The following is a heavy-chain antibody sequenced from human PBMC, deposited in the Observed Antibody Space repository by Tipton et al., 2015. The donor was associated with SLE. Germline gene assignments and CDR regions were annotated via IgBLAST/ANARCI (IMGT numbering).Heavy chain of an antibody. Sequence: TLSLTCTVSGGSVSSGGYYWSWIRQPPGKGLEWIGYIFYSGSTNYNPSLKSRVTISVDTSKNQFSLKLSSVTAADTAVYYCARESEWSYSSWLNYWGQGTLDAVSS. D-gene: IGHD6-6*01. J-gene: IGHJ4*02. CDR2: IFYSGST. CDR1: GGSVSSGGYY. V-gene: IGHV4-61*08. CDR3: ARESEWSYSSWLNY.